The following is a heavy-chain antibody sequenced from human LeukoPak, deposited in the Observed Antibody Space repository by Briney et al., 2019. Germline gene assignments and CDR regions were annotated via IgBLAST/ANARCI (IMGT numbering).Heavy chain of an antibody. CDR1: RFTFSSYA. CDR3: AKDPGYDYVWGSYRHFDY. CDR2: ISGSGGST. D-gene: IGHD3-16*02. Sequence: GGSLRLSCVASRFTFSSYAMSWVRQAPGKGLEWVSAISGSGGSTYYADSVKGRFTISRDNSKNTLYLQMNSLRAEDTAVYYCAKDPGYDYVWGSYRHFDYWGQGTLVTVSS. V-gene: IGHV3-23*01. J-gene: IGHJ4*02.